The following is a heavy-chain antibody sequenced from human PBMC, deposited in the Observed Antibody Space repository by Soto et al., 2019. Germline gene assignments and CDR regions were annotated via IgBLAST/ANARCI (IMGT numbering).Heavy chain of an antibody. CDR2: INPISGGT. Sequence: ASVKVSCKASGYTFTGYYIHWVRQAPGQGLEWMGWINPISGGTNYAQKFQGRVTMTRDTSISTAYMELNRVNSDDTAVYYCSRAELTAPDYGGQGTLVTVSS. J-gene: IGHJ4*02. D-gene: IGHD2-21*02. V-gene: IGHV1-2*02. CDR3: SRAELTAPDY. CDR1: GYTFTGYY.